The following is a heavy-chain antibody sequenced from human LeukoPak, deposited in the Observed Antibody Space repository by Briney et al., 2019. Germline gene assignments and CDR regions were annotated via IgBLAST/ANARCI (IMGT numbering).Heavy chain of an antibody. D-gene: IGHD1-14*01. CDR1: GYTFTGYY. J-gene: IGHJ4*02. Sequence: ASVKVSCKASGYTFTGYYIHWVRQAPGQGLEWMGWINPNSGDTKYAQKFQGRVTMTRDTSISTANMELSRLTSDDTAVYYCARVNTTLDYWGQGTLVTASS. CDR2: INPNSGDT. CDR3: ARVNTTLDY. V-gene: IGHV1-2*02.